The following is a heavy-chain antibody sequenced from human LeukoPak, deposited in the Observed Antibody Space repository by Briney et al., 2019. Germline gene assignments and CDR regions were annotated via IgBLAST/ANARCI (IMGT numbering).Heavy chain of an antibody. Sequence: PSETLSLTCTVSGGSMSTTTYSWGWFRHPPGKGLEWIGSIYGSTYSHPSLKSRVTIAVDTSNTQLSQKLNSVTAADTAVYYCARTRMDFDSWGQGILVTVSS. CDR1: GGSMSTTTYS. CDR3: ARTRMDFDS. CDR2: IYGST. J-gene: IGHJ4*02. V-gene: IGHV4-39*01. D-gene: IGHD1-14*01.